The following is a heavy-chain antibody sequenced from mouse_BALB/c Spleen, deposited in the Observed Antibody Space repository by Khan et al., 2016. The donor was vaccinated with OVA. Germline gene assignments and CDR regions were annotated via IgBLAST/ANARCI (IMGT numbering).Heavy chain of an antibody. CDR3: AREGCSYGSKRDFDF. Sequence: QVQLQQPGAELVKPGTSVKLSCKASGYTFTDYWIHWVKQRPGQGLEWIGEINPRNGRTNYNEKVKSKAILTVDKSSSTAYMQLSSLTSEDSAVYHCAREGCSYGSKRDFDFWGQGTTLTVSS. J-gene: IGHJ2*01. D-gene: IGHD1-1*01. CDR1: GYTFTDYW. V-gene: IGHV1S81*02. CDR2: INPRNGRT.